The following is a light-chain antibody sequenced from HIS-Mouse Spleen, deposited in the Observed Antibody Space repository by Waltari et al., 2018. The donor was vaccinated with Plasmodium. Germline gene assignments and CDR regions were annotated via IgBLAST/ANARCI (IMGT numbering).Light chain of an antibody. Sequence: QSALTQPASVSGSPGQSITISCTGTSSDVGGYNYVSWYQQRPGKAPKIMIYDVSNRPSGVSKRFSGSKSGNTASLTISGLQAEDEADYYCSSYTSSSTLVFGGGTKLTVL. CDR1: SSDVGGYNY. CDR3: SSYTSSSTLV. V-gene: IGLV2-14*03. J-gene: IGLJ2*01. CDR2: DVS.